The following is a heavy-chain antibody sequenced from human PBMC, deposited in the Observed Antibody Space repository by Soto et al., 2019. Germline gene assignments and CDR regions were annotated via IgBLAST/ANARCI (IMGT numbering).Heavy chain of an antibody. CDR1: GFTFGDYA. V-gene: IGHV3-49*03. D-gene: IGHD5-18*01. J-gene: IGHJ4*02. Sequence: GGSLRLSCATSGFTFGDYAMSWFRQASGKGLEWVGLIRAKGSGGATEYAASVKSTFTISRDDSKRVAYLQMNSLRTEDTAVYYCVRGYTHGPEFWGQGTLVTVSS. CDR2: IRAKGSGGAT. CDR3: VRGYTHGPEF.